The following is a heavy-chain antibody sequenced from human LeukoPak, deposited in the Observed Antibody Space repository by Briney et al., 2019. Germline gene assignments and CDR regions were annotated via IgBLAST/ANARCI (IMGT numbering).Heavy chain of an antibody. V-gene: IGHV4-61*01. Sequence: SETLSLTCTVSGGSVSSGSYYWSWIRQPPGKGLEWIGYIYYSGSTNYNPSLKSRVTISVDTSKNQFSLKLSSVTAADTAVYYCARDPGCGGDCYLRGYNWFDPWGQGTLVTVSS. CDR3: ARDPGCGGDCYLRGYNWFDP. D-gene: IGHD2-21*01. J-gene: IGHJ5*02. CDR1: GGSVSSGSYY. CDR2: IYYSGST.